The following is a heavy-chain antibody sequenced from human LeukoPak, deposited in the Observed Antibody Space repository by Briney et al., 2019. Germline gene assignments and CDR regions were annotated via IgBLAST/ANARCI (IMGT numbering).Heavy chain of an antibody. Sequence: PGGSLRLSCAASGFTFSSYSMNWVRQAPGKGLEWVSSISSSSTYIYYADSVKGRFTISRDNAKNLLYLQMNSLRAEDTAVYYCAGSPRSGWYWFDYWGKGTLVTVSS. CDR3: AGSPRSGWYWFDY. J-gene: IGHJ4*02. CDR1: GFTFSSYS. D-gene: IGHD6-19*01. CDR2: ISSSSTYI. V-gene: IGHV3-21*01.